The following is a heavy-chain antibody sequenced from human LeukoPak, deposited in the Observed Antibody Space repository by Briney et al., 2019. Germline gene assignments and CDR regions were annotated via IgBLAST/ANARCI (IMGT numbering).Heavy chain of an antibody. CDR2: IIPIFGTA. J-gene: IGHJ4*02. V-gene: IGHV1-69*01. CDR3: ARVGYYDSSGYPTYFDY. Sequence: SVKVSCNASGGTFTSYAISWGGQAPGQRVEWRGGIIPIFGTANYAQKFQGRVTITADESTSTAYMEMSSLRSEDTAVYYCARVGYYDSSGYPTYFDYWGQGTLVTVSS. CDR1: GGTFTSYA. D-gene: IGHD3-22*01.